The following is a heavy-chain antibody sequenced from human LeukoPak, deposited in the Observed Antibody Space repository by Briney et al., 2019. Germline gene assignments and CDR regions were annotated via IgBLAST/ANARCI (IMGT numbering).Heavy chain of an antibody. CDR1: GYTFTDYY. V-gene: IGHV1-2*02. CDR3: ARQEQLVRLLWGSEDY. Sequence: ASVKVSCKASGYTFTDYYIHWVRQAPGQGLEWMAWMNPKRGDTTYAQKFQGRVTMTRDTSISTAYMELSSLRSEDTAVYYCARQEQLVRLLWGSEDYWGQGTLVTVSS. D-gene: IGHD6-6*01. CDR2: MNPKRGDT. J-gene: IGHJ4*02.